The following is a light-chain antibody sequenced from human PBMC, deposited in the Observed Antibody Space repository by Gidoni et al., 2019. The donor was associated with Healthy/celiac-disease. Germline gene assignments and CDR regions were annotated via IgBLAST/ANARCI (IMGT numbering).Light chain of an antibody. CDR2: AAT. Sequence: IQMTQSPSSLSASVGDRVTITCRASQSISSYLNWYQQKPGKAPKLLIYAATSLQSGVPSRFSGSGARTDFTITISSLQPEDFATYYCQQSYSTPYTFGQGTKLEIK. J-gene: IGKJ2*01. CDR3: QQSYSTPYT. CDR1: QSISSY. V-gene: IGKV1-39*01.